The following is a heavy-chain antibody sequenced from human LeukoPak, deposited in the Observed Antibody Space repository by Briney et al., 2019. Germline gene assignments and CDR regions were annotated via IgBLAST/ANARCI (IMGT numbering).Heavy chain of an antibody. CDR3: ARVGVASNTDY. CDR1: GFTFSTYA. Sequence: QTGGSLRLSCAASGFTFSTYAMSWVRQAPERGLEWVSSTSNSGAITYYADFVKGRFTTSRDNSKNTLYLQMNSLRDEDTAVYYCARVGVASNTDYWGQGTLVTVSS. CDR2: TSNSGAIT. J-gene: IGHJ4*02. V-gene: IGHV3-23*01. D-gene: IGHD2-15*01.